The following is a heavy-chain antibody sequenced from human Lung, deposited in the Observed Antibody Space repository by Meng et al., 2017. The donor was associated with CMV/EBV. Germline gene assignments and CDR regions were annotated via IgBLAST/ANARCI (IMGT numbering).Heavy chain of an antibody. CDR2: TYYRSKWYN. V-gene: IGHV6-1*01. CDR3: ARSGSSGWIDY. J-gene: IGHJ4*02. Sequence: QGQVHQSGSGLGKPAQPLSPTCAISGDSVSSNSVAWNWVSQSPSRGLEWLGRTYYRSKWYNGYAVSVKSRITINPDTSKNQFSLQLNSVTPEDTAMYYCARSGSSGWIDYWGQGTLVTVSS. D-gene: IGHD6-19*01. CDR1: GDSVSSNSVA.